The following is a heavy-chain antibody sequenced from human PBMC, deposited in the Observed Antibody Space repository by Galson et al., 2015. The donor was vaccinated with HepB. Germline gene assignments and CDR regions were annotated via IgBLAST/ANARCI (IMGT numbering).Heavy chain of an antibody. Sequence: LSLTCAVSGASISNDRWWSWVRQPPGEGLEWIGEAYHRGGTNYRPSLKSRVTISVDKSKNQFSLKLTSVTAADTAVYYCARAKEGRGYFDYWGQGTLVTVSS. V-gene: IGHV4-4*02. CDR3: ARAKEGRGYFDY. J-gene: IGHJ4*02. CDR2: AYHRGGT. D-gene: IGHD3-10*01. CDR1: GASISNDRW.